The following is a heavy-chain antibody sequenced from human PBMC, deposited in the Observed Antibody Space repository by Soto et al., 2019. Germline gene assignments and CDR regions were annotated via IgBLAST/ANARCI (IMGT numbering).Heavy chain of an antibody. J-gene: IGHJ4*02. CDR1: GGSISSGDYY. D-gene: IGHD3-22*01. Sequence: QVQLQESGPGLVKPSQTLSLTCTVSGGSISSGDYYWSWVRQPPGKGLEWIGYIYYSGSTYYNPSLKSRVTISVDTSTNQFSLKLSSVTAADTAVYYCARVVTYYYDSSGYVDYWGQGTLVTVSS. V-gene: IGHV4-30-4*01. CDR3: ARVVTYYYDSSGYVDY. CDR2: IYYSGST.